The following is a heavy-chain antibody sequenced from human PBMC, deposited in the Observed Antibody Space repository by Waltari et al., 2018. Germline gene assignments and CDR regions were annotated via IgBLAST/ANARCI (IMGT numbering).Heavy chain of an antibody. V-gene: IGHV4-34*01. CDR1: GGSFSGYY. Sequence: VQLQQWGAGLLKPSETLSLTCAVYGGSFSGYYWSWIRQPPGKGLEWIGEINHSGSTNYNPSLKSRVTISVDTSKNQFSLKLSSVTAADTAVYYCARGGKQWLYPRGMDVWGQGTTVTVSS. J-gene: IGHJ6*02. CDR2: INHSGST. CDR3: ARGGKQWLYPRGMDV. D-gene: IGHD6-19*01.